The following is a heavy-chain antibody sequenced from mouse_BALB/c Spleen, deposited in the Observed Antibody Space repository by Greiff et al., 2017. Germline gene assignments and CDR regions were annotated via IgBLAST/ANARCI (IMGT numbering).Heavy chain of an antibody. J-gene: IGHJ4*01. CDR3: ARLVRRGIYAMDY. D-gene: IGHD1-2*01. Sequence: EVHLVESGGGLVKPGGSLKLSCAASGFAFSSYDMSWVRQTPEKRLEWVAYISSGGGSTYYPDTVKGRFTISRDNAKNTLYLQMSSLKSEDTAMYYCARLVRRGIYAMDYWGQGTSVTVSS. CDR1: GFAFSSYD. CDR2: ISSGGGST. V-gene: IGHV5-12-1*01.